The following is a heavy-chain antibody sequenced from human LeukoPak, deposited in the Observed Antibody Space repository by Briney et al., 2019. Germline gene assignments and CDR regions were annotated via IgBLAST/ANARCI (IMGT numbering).Heavy chain of an antibody. D-gene: IGHD3-22*01. J-gene: IGHJ4*02. CDR2: IYYSGNT. V-gene: IGHV4-59*12. Sequence: SETLSLTCTVSGGSISNYYWSWIRQPPGKGLEWIGYIYYSGNTNYNPSLKSRVTISVDTSKNQFSLKLSSVTAAATAVYYCARDYYDSSGSISYWGQGTLVTVSS. CDR1: GGSISNYY. CDR3: ARDYYDSSGSISY.